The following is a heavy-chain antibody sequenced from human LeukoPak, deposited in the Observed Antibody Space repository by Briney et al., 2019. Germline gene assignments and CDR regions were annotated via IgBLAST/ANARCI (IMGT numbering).Heavy chain of an antibody. J-gene: IGHJ5*02. CDR1: GFTVSSDY. CDR3: ARNWFDP. V-gene: IGHV3-53*05. CDR2: IYSGGST. Sequence: GGSLRLSCAASGFTVSSDYMSWVRQAPGKGLEWVSVIYSGGSTYYADSVKGRFTISRDKSKDTVYLQMNSLRFEDTAMYYCARNWFDPWGQGTLVTVSS.